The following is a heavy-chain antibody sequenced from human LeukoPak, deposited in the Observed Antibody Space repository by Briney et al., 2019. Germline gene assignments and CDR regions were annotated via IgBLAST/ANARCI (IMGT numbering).Heavy chain of an antibody. J-gene: IGHJ4*02. V-gene: IGHV1-18*01. CDR2: ISAYNGNT. Sequence: ASVKVSCKASGYTXTSYGISGVRQAPGQGLEWMGWISAYNGNTNYAQKLQGRVTMTTDTSTSTAYMELRSLRSDDTAVYYCARGQDNVVVPAAHDGGDCFDYWGQGTLVTVSS. CDR1: GYTXTSYG. D-gene: IGHD2-2*01. CDR3: ARGQDNVVVPAAHDGGDCFDY.